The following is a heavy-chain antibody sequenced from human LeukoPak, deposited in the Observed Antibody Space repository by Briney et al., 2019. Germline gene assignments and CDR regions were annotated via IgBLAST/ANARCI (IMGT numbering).Heavy chain of an antibody. Sequence: PGGSLRLSCAASGFTFSSYWMSWVRQPPGKGLEWIGEINHSGSTNYNPSLKSRVTISIDTSKNQFSLKLSSVTAADTAVYYCARGSSSGYYPIDYWGQGALVTVSS. CDR2: INHSGST. V-gene: IGHV4-34*01. CDR3: ARGSSSGYYPIDY. J-gene: IGHJ4*02. D-gene: IGHD3-22*01. CDR1: GFTFSSYW.